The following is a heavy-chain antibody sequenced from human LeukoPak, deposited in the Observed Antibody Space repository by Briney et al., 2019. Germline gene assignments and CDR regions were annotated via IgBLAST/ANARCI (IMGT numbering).Heavy chain of an antibody. CDR1: GFTFTSSA. D-gene: IGHD2-21*01. V-gene: IGHV1-58*02. Sequence: ASVKVSCKASGFTFTSSAMQWVRQARGQHLEWLGWIVVGSGNTNYAQKFQERVSITRDMSESTAYMELSSLRSEDTAVYYCAADPIGLSHGLSFDYWGQGTLVTVSS. CDR2: IVVGSGNT. J-gene: IGHJ4*02. CDR3: AADPIGLSHGLSFDY.